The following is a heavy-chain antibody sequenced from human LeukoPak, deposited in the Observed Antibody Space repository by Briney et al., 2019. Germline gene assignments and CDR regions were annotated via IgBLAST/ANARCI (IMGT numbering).Heavy chain of an antibody. J-gene: IGHJ3*02. V-gene: IGHV3-23*01. Sequence: GGSLRLSCAASGFTFSSYAMSWVRQAPGKGLEWVSLISGSGGSTYYADSVKGRFTISRDNLKNTLYLQMNSLRAEDTAVFYCAKDRDDYVWGSYLGAFDIWGQGTMVTVSS. CDR3: AKDRDDYVWGSYLGAFDI. D-gene: IGHD3-16*01. CDR2: ISGSGGST. CDR1: GFTFSSYA.